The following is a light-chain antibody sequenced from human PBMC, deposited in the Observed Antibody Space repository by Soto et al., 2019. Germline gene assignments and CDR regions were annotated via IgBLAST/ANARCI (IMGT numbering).Light chain of an antibody. Sequence: DIVMTQSPLSLPVTPGEPASISCRASQSISDTLAWYQQKPGQAPRLLIHGASTRATGFPARFSGSGSGTDFTLTISSLQSEDFAIYYCQQYNNWPWTFGQGTKV. CDR1: QSISDT. V-gene: IGKV3-15*01. CDR2: GAS. CDR3: QQYNNWPWT. J-gene: IGKJ1*01.